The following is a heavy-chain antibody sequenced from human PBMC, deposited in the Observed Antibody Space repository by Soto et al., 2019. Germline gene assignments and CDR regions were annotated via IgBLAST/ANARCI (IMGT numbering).Heavy chain of an antibody. V-gene: IGHV3-48*03. Sequence: GGSLRLSCAASGFTFSSYEMNWVRQAPGKGLEWVSYISSSGSTIYYADSVKGRFTISRDNAKNSLYLQMNSLRAEDTAVYYCAREGVGSPTGYYYYGMDVWGQVTTVTVSS. D-gene: IGHD2-8*02. CDR3: AREGVGSPTGYYYYGMDV. J-gene: IGHJ6*02. CDR2: ISSSGSTI. CDR1: GFTFSSYE.